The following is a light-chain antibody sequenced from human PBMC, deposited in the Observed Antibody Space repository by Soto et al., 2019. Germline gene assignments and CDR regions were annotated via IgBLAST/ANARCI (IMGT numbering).Light chain of an antibody. CDR1: ETVTNNY. V-gene: IGKV3-20*01. Sequence: EVVLTQSPGSLSLSPGDRATLSCRANETVTNNYLAWYQQRPAQAPRLLIFVASSRATGIPDRFRGSGSGTDFTLTITRLEPEDFAVYYCQQYSNSPLTFGGGTKVETK. CDR2: VAS. CDR3: QQYSNSPLT. J-gene: IGKJ4*01.